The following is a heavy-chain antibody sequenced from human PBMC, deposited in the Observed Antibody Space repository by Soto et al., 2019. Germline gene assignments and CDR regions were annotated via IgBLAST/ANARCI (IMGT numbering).Heavy chain of an antibody. CDR3: ARLDYDILTGYWI. CDR1: GGSISSGGYY. D-gene: IGHD3-9*01. Sequence: SETLSLTCTVSGGSISSGGYYWSWIRQHPGKGLEWIGYIYYSGSTNYNPSLKSRVTISVDTSKNQFSLKLSSVTAADTAVYYCARLDYDILTGYWIWGQGTLVTVSS. CDR2: IYYSGST. V-gene: IGHV4-61*08. J-gene: IGHJ4*02.